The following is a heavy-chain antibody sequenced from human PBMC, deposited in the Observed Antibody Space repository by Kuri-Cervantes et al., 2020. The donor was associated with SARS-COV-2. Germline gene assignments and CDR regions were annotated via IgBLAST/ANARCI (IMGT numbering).Heavy chain of an antibody. V-gene: IGHV4-39*07. J-gene: IGHJ4*02. Sequence: SETLSLTCTVSGGSISSSSYYWGWIRQPPGKGLEWIGSIYHSGSTYYNPSLKSRVTISVDTSKNQFSLKLSSVTAADTAVYYCARAPPYSRSWSFDSWGQGTLVTVSS. CDR3: ARAPPYSRSWSFDS. CDR1: GGSISSSSYY. D-gene: IGHD6-13*01. CDR2: IYHSGST.